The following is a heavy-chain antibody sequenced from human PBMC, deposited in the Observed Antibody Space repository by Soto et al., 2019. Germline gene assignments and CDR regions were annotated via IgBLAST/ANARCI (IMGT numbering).Heavy chain of an antibody. CDR3: ARGSSGSYLIDY. V-gene: IGHV1-3*01. CDR2: INAGNGDT. J-gene: IGHJ4*02. Sequence: QVQLVQSGAEVKKPGASVKVSCKASGYTFTSCAMHWVRQAPGQRLEWMGWINAGNGDTNYSQKFQGRVTITRDTSARTVYMELSSLRSEDTAVYYCARGSSGSYLIDYWGQGTLVTVSS. D-gene: IGHD1-26*01. CDR1: GYTFTSCA.